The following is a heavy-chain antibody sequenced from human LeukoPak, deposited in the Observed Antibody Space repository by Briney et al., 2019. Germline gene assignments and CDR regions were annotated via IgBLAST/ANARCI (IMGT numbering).Heavy chain of an antibody. CDR1: GGSISSTNYY. D-gene: IGHD3-9*01. Sequence: PSETLSLTCTVSGGSISSTNYYWGWIRQPPGKGLEWIGNIYYSGSTYYNPSLKSRVTVPVDTSKNQFSLKLSSVTAADTAVYYCARLYHDILTGYYYFDYWGQGTLVTVSS. J-gene: IGHJ4*02. CDR2: IYYSGST. V-gene: IGHV4-39*01. CDR3: ARLYHDILTGYYYFDY.